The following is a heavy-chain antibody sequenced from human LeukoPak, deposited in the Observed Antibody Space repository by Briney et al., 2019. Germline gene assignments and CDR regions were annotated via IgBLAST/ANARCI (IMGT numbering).Heavy chain of an antibody. CDR1: DDSISDYY. CDR3: ARLLKYSSSWSYWYFDL. D-gene: IGHD6-13*01. CDR2: FYNSGRS. Sequence: SETLSLTCTVSDDSISDYYRGWIRQPPGKGLEWIGYFYNSGRSTYNPSLKSRVTISADTSKNHFSLKLNSVTTADTAVYYCARLLKYSSSWSYWYFDLWGRGTLVTVSS. J-gene: IGHJ2*01. V-gene: IGHV4-59*01.